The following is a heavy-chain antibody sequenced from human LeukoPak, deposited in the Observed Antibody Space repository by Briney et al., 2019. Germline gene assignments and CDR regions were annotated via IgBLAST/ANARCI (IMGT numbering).Heavy chain of an antibody. CDR2: IYPGDSDI. D-gene: IGHD3-22*01. CDR1: GYRFTSYW. CDR3: ARQGNDSSGSTWT. Sequence: GESLKISCKGSGYRFTSYWIGWVRQMPENGLEWMGIIYPGDSDIRYSPSFQGPVTISADKSISTAYLQWSSLKASDTAMYFCARQGNDSSGSTWTWGQGTLVTVSS. V-gene: IGHV5-51*01. J-gene: IGHJ5*02.